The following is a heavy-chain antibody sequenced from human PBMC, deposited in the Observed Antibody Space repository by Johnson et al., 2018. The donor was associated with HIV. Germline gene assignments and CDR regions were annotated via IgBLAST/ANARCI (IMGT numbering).Heavy chain of an antibody. CDR3: AREDCSSTRCSDWDSAFDI. CDR2: IKQDGSEK. J-gene: IGHJ3*02. D-gene: IGHD2-2*01. CDR1: GFTFSSYW. V-gene: IGHV3-7*01. Sequence: MQLVESGGDLVHPVFSLILSFSSSGFTFSSYWMSWVRQAPGKGLEWVANIKQDGSEKYYVDSVKGRFTISRDNAKNSLYLQMNSLRAEDTAVYYCAREDCSSTRCSDWDSAFDICGQGTMVTVSS.